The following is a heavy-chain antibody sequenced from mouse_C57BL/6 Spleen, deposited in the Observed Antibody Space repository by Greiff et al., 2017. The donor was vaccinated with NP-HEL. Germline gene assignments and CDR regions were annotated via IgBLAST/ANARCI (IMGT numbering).Heavy chain of an antibody. Sequence: EVKLVESGGGLVKPGGSLKLSCAASGFTFSDYGMHWVRQAPEKGLEWVAYISSCSSTNYYADTVKGRFTISRDNAKNTRFLQLTSLGSEDAAMYYCARARYGSSYRWYFDGWGRGTTVTVSS. CDR2: ISSCSSTN. V-gene: IGHV5-17*01. D-gene: IGHD1-1*01. CDR1: GFTFSDYG. J-gene: IGHJ1*03. CDR3: ARARYGSSYRWYFDG.